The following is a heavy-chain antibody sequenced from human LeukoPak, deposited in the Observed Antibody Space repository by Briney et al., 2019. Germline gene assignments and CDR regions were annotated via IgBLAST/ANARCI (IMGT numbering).Heavy chain of an antibody. CDR3: ARGRKGIAAAGTEYFDY. CDR2: IKQDGREK. CDR1: GFTFSSYW. J-gene: IGHJ4*02. V-gene: IGHV3-7*01. Sequence: PGGSLRLSCAAYGFTFSSYWMSWVRQAPGKGLEWVANIKQDGREKYYVASVKGRFTISRDNAKNSLYLQMNSLRAEDTAVYYCARGRKGIAAAGTEYFDYWGQGTLVTVSS. D-gene: IGHD6-13*01.